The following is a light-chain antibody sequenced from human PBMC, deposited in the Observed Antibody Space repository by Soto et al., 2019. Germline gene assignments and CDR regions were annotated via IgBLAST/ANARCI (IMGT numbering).Light chain of an antibody. V-gene: IGKV3-20*01. CDR2: GAS. CDR3: QQYGSSPFT. CDR1: QSVAGNY. J-gene: IGKJ5*01. Sequence: EFVLTQSPGTLSLSPGETVTLSCSASQSVAGNYLAWYQQTPGQAPRLLISGASSRATGIPDKFSGSGSGTDFTLTISRLEAEDFAVYYCQQYGSSPFTFGQGTRLEIK.